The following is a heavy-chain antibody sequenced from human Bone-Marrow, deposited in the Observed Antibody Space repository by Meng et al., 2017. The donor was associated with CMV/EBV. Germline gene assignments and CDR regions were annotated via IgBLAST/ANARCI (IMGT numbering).Heavy chain of an antibody. V-gene: IGHV3-7*01. CDR2: IKQDGSEK. Sequence: GESLKISCAASGFTFSSYWMSWVRQAPGKGLEWVANIKQDGSEKYYVDSVKGRFTISRDNAKNSLYLQMNSLRAEDTAVYYCARDSAYDINADLYYWGQGTLVTVSS. CDR1: GFTFSSYW. CDR3: ARDSAYDINADLYY. J-gene: IGHJ4*02. D-gene: IGHD3-16*01.